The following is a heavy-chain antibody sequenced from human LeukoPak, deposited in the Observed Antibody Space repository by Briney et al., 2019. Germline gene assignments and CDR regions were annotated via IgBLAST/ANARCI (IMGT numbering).Heavy chain of an antibody. Sequence: SETLSLTCAVSGGSISSSNWWSWVRQPPGKGLEWIGEIYHSGSTNYNPSLKSRVTISVDKSKNQFSLKLSSVTAADTAVYYCAREGQWLDNYYYYYMDVWGKGTTVTVSS. V-gene: IGHV4-4*02. CDR1: GGSISSSNW. CDR2: IYHSGST. J-gene: IGHJ6*03. CDR3: AREGQWLDNYYYYYMDV. D-gene: IGHD6-19*01.